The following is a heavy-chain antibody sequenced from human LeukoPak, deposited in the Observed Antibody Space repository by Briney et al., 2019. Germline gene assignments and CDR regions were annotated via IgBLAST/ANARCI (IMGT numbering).Heavy chain of an antibody. J-gene: IGHJ6*03. CDR1: GFTFSSYN. Sequence: GGTLRLSCAASGFTFSSYNMNWVRQAPGKGLEWVSSITSGSSYIYYADSVKGRFTISRDNAKNSLYLQMNSLRAEDTAVYYCARDPYSGSYGNYYYYFMDVWGKGTTVTISS. D-gene: IGHD1-26*01. CDR3: ARDPYSGSYGNYYYYFMDV. CDR2: ITSGSSYI. V-gene: IGHV3-21*01.